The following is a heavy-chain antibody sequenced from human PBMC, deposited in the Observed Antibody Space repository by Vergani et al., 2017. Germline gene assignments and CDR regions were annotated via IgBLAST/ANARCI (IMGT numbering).Heavy chain of an antibody. CDR3: AKESSGWDNWFDP. CDR2: ISYDGSNK. V-gene: IGHV3-30*18. J-gene: IGHJ5*02. CDR1: GFTFSSYG. Sequence: VQLLESGGGLVQPGGSLRLSCAASGFTFSSYGMHWVRQAPGKGLEWVAVISYDGSNKYYADSVKGRFTISRDNSKNTLYLQMNSLRAEDTAVYYCAKESSGWDNWFDPWGQGTLVTVSS. D-gene: IGHD6-19*01.